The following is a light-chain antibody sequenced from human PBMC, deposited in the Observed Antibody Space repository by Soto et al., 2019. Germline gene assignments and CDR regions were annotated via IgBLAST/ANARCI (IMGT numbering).Light chain of an antibody. CDR2: GAS. CDR1: QSFSSTF. J-gene: IGKJ1*01. CDR3: QQYASSVT. Sequence: EILLTQSPDSLSLSPGDRATLSSRASQSFSSTFFTWYQQKPGQAPRLLIYGASSRATGIPDRCSGSWSGTDFTLTISRLEPEDFAVYYCQQYASSVTFGQGTKVEIK. V-gene: IGKV3-20*01.